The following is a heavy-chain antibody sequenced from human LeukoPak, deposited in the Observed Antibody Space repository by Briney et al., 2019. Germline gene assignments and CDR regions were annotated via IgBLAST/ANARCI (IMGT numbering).Heavy chain of an antibody. CDR3: ATYCSGGRCYPTFDY. Sequence: GGSLRLSCAASGFTFSNAWMSWVRQAPGKGLEWVSYISSSGSTIYYADSVRGGFTISRDNAKNSLYLQMNSLRAEDTAVYYCATYCSGGRCYPTFDYWGQGTLVTVSS. J-gene: IGHJ4*02. V-gene: IGHV3-11*01. D-gene: IGHD2-15*01. CDR1: GFTFSNAW. CDR2: ISSSGSTI.